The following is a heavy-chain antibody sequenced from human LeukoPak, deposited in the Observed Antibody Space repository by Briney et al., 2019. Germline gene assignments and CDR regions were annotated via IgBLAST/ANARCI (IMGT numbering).Heavy chain of an antibody. CDR1: GFTFSSYA. V-gene: IGHV3-23*01. Sequence: PGGSLRLSCAASGFTFSSYAMSGVRQAPGKGLGWVSAISGSGGSTYYADSVKGRFTISRDNSKNTLYLQMNSLRAEDTAVYYCAKDPIIDYYGSGSNFDYWGQGTLVTVSS. CDR2: ISGSGGST. J-gene: IGHJ4*02. D-gene: IGHD3-10*01. CDR3: AKDPIIDYYGSGSNFDY.